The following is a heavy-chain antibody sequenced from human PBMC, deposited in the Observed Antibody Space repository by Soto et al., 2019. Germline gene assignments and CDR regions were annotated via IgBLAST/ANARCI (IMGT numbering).Heavy chain of an antibody. CDR2: IIPIFGTA. Sequence: QVQLVQSGAEVKKPGSPVKVSCKASGGTFSSYAISWVRQAPGQGLEWMGGIIPIFGTANYAQKFQGRVTITADESTSTAYMELSSLRSEDTAVYYCARDLSTVTTGLPWFDPWGQGTLVTVSS. CDR3: ARDLSTVTTGLPWFDP. D-gene: IGHD4-4*01. J-gene: IGHJ5*02. V-gene: IGHV1-69*01. CDR1: GGTFSSYA.